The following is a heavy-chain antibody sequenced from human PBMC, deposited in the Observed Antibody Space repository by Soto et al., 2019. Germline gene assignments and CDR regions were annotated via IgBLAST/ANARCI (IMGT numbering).Heavy chain of an antibody. D-gene: IGHD6-19*01. J-gene: IGHJ5*02. CDR2: ISAYNGNT. V-gene: IGHV1-18*01. CDR3: ARSEEGLSLGENWFDP. CDR1: GYTFTSYG. Sequence: QVPLVQSGAEVKKPGASVKVSCKASGYTFTSYGISWVRQAPGQGLEWMGWISAYNGNTNYAQKLQGRVTMTTDTSTSTAYMELRSLRSDDTAVYYCARSEEGLSLGENWFDPWGQGTLVTVSS.